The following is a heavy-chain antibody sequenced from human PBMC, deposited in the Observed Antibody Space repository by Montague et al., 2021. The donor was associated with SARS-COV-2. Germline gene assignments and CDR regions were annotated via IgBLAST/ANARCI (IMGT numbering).Heavy chain of an antibody. J-gene: IGHJ4*02. CDR2: IYYSGST. D-gene: IGHD6-13*01. V-gene: IGHV4-31*03. CDR3: ARDVGWYSSSWFGY. CDR1: GGSISSGGYY. Sequence: TLSLTCTVSGGSISSGGYYWSWIRQHPGKGLEWIGYIYYSGSTYYNPSLKSRVTISVDTSKNQFSLKLSSVTAADTAVYYCARDVGWYSSSWFGYWGQGTLVTVSS.